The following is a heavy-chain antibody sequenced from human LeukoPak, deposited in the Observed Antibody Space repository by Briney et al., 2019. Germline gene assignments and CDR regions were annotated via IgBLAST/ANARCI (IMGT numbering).Heavy chain of an antibody. CDR3: ARRKYNWNAIDY. CDR1: GFTFSDYY. CDR2: ISSSGNII. J-gene: IGHJ4*02. Sequence: GGSLRLSCAASGFTFSDYYMGWIRQAPGKGLEWVSYISSSGNIIYYADSVEGRFTISRDNAKNSLYLQMNSLRAEDTAVYYCARRKYNWNAIDYWGQGTLVTVSS. V-gene: IGHV3-11*01. D-gene: IGHD1-20*01.